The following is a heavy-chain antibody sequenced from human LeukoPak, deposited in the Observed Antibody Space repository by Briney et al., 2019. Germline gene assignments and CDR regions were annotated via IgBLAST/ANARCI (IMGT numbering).Heavy chain of an antibody. CDR2: IRHNASAT. CDR1: QFKFSSYG. CDR3: ARAYDILTGYYQLNNWFDP. V-gene: IGHV3-30*02. J-gene: IGHJ5*02. Sequence: GGSLRLSCAASQFKFSSYGMHWVRQAPGKGLEWVAFIRHNASATNYADSVRGRFTVSRDNAKNSLYLQMNSLRAEDTAVYYCARAYDILTGYYQLNNWFDPWGQGTLVTVSS. D-gene: IGHD3-9*01.